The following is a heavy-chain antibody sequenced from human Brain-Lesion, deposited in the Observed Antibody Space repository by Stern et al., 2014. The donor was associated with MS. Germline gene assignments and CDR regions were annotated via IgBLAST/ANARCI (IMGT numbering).Heavy chain of an antibody. J-gene: IGHJ4*02. CDR3: ARGARYSDSSGYYFYFDY. CDR1: GGSINSGGYY. D-gene: IGHD3-22*01. V-gene: IGHV4-31*03. CDR2: LYYTGSA. Sequence: VQLEESGPGLVKPSQTLPLTCTVSGGSINSGGYYWSWIRQYPRKGLEWIGYLYYTGSAYCDPSLKSRLSMSIDTSKNQFSLNLNSVTAADTAVYYCARGARYSDSSGYYFYFDYWGQGTLVTVSS.